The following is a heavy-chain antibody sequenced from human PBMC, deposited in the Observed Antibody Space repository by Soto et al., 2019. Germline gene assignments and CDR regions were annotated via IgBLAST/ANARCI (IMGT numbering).Heavy chain of an antibody. CDR1: GGSISSSSYY. J-gene: IGHJ4*02. V-gene: IGHV4-39*01. CDR2: IYYSGST. CDR3: ARHGYCSGGSCYPYFGY. Sequence: QLQLQESGPGLVKPSETLSLTCTVSGGSISSSSYYWGWIRQPPGKGLEWIGSIYYSGSTYYNPSLKSRVTISVDTSKNQFSLKLSSVTAADTAVYYCARHGYCSGGSCYPYFGYWGQGTLVTVSS. D-gene: IGHD2-15*01.